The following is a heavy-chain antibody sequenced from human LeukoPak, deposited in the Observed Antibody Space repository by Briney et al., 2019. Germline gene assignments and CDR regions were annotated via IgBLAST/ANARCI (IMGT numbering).Heavy chain of an antibody. CDR3: ARSIAAADSHVDY. CDR2: INPNSGGT. Sequence: ASVKVSCKASGYTFTGYYMHWVRQAPGQGLEWMGWINPNSGGTNYAQKFQGRVTMTGDTSISTAYMELSRLRSDDTAVYYCARSIAAADSHVDYWGQGTLVTVSS. V-gene: IGHV1-2*02. D-gene: IGHD6-13*01. CDR1: GYTFTGYY. J-gene: IGHJ4*02.